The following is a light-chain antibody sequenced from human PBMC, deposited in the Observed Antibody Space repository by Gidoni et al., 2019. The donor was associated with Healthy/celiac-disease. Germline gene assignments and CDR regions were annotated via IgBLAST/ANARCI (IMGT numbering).Light chain of an antibody. J-gene: IGKJ4*01. V-gene: IGKV3-11*01. Sequence: IVLTQSPATLSLSPGERATLSCRASQSVSSYLAWYQQKPGQAPRRLIYDASNRATGIPARFSGSGSGTDFTLTISSLEPEDFAVYYCQQRSNWPPFFGGGTKVEIK. CDR1: QSVSSY. CDR3: QQRSNWPPF. CDR2: DAS.